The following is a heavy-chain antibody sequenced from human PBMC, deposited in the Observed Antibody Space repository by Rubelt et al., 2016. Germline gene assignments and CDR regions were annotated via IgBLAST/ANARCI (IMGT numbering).Heavy chain of an antibody. CDR2: IIPILGIA. V-gene: IGHV1-69*04. J-gene: IGHJ4*02. D-gene: IGHD6-19*01. Sequence: QVQLVQSGAEVKKPGSSVKVSCKASGGTFSSYAISWVRQAPGQGLEWMGRIIPILGIANDEQKFQGRVRITADKSTSTAYMELSSLRSEDTAVYYCARETTVAGWYWGQGTLVTVSS. CDR3: ARETTVAGWY. CDR1: GGTFSSYA.